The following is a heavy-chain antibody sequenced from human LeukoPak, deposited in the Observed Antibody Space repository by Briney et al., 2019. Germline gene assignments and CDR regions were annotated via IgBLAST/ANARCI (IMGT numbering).Heavy chain of an antibody. Sequence: GGSLTFSCAASGFTLSSYAMSWVRQAPGKGLEWVSGISGSGGSTYYPDSVKGRFTISRDNSKITLYLQLSGLRGEGTSVHYRAKGFDSSAPFDYWGQGTLVTVSP. CDR2: ISGSGGST. CDR3: AKGFDSSAPFDY. V-gene: IGHV3-23*01. CDR1: GFTLSSYA. D-gene: IGHD3-22*01. J-gene: IGHJ4*02.